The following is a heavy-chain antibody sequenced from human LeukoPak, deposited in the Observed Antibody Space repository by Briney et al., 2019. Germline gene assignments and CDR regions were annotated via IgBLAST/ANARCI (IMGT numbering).Heavy chain of an antibody. D-gene: IGHD1-26*01. CDR3: ARLVGAIKHGYFYLYLDV. Sequence: SEKLSLTWAVYAGSFSGYYCTSIRQAPGKGLEWIGETNSNGTANSISSLNSRLTLAVATSKDQLSLKLFSVTAAETAVYFCARLVGAIKHGYFYLYLDVWGKRT. CDR1: AGSFSGYY. V-gene: IGHV4-34*01. CDR2: TNSNGTA. J-gene: IGHJ6*03.